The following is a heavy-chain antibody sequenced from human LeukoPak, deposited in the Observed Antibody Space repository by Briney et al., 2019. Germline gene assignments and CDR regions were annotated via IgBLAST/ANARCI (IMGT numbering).Heavy chain of an antibody. Sequence: YPGGSLRLSCAASGFTFSDYYMSWIRQAPGKGLEWVAVIWYDGSNKYYADSVKGRFTISRDNSKNTLYLQMNSLRAEDTAVYYCAREMYNWNYPPDPLDYWGQGTLVTVSS. CDR2: IWYDGSNK. CDR3: AREMYNWNYPPDPLDY. J-gene: IGHJ4*02. D-gene: IGHD1-7*01. CDR1: GFTFSDYY. V-gene: IGHV3-33*08.